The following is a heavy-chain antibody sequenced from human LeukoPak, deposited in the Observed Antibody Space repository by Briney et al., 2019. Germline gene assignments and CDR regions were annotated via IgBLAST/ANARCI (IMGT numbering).Heavy chain of an antibody. D-gene: IGHD3-3*01. CDR3: ARGSVFWSGYHTT. CDR2: IYHSGST. V-gene: IGHV4-38-2*02. CDR1: GYSISSGYY. J-gene: IGHJ5*02. Sequence: SETLSLTCTVSGYSISSGYYWGWIRQPPGKGLEWIGSIYHSGSTNYNPSLKSRVTISVDTSKNQFSPKLSSVTAADTAVYYCARGSVFWSGYHTTWGQGTLVTVSS.